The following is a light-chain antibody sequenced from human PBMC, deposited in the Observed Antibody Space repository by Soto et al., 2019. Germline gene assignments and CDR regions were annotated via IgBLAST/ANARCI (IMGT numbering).Light chain of an antibody. V-gene: IGLV2-14*01. CDR3: NSYTSTSARV. CDR2: EVS. Sequence: QSALTQPASVSGSPGQSITISCTGTSSDVGGYDFVSWYQQHPGKAPKLIIYEVSNRPSGVSHRFSGSKSGNTASLTISGLQAEDEADYYCNSYTSTSARVFGGGTKRTVL. CDR1: SSDVGGYDF. J-gene: IGLJ3*02.